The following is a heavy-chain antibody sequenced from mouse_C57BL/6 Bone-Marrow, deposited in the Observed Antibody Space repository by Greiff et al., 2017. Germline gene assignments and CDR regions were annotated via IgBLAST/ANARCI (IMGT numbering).Heavy chain of an antibody. CDR2: IYPGSGNT. J-gene: IGHJ1*03. CDR1: GYSFTSYY. D-gene: IGHD1-1*01. Sequence: QVQLQQSGPELVKPGASVKISSKASGYSFTSYYIHWVKQRPGQGLEWIGWIYPGSGNTKYNEKFKGKATLTADTSSSTAYMQLSSLTSEDSAVYYCAREDYYGSFWYFDVWGTGTTVTVSS. V-gene: IGHV1-66*01. CDR3: AREDYYGSFWYFDV.